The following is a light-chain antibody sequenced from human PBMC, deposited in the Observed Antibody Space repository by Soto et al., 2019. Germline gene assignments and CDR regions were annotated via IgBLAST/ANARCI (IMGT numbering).Light chain of an antibody. CDR1: QSISNY. Sequence: DIQMTQSPSSLSASVGDRVTITCRASQSISNYLNWYQQKPGKAPKLLIHAASSRQSGVPSRFSGSGSETDFTLTISRLQPDDSATYYCQQSFSPLWTFGQGTKVEV. CDR3: QQSFSPLWT. CDR2: AAS. V-gene: IGKV1-39*01. J-gene: IGKJ1*01.